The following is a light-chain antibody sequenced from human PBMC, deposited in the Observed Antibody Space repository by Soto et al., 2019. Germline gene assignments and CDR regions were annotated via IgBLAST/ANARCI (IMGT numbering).Light chain of an antibody. CDR2: GNS. CDR3: QSYDSSLSGPYVV. CDR1: GSNIGAGYD. J-gene: IGLJ2*01. V-gene: IGLV1-40*01. Sequence: QSVLTQPPSVSGAPGQRVTISCTGSGSNIGAGYDVHWYQQLPGTAPKLLIYGNSNRPSGVPDRFSGSKSGTSASLAITGLQAEDEADYYCQSYDSSLSGPYVVFGGGTKLTVL.